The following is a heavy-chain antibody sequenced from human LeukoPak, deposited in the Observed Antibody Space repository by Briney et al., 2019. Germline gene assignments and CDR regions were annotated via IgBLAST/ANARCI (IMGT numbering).Heavy chain of an antibody. CDR3: ARGFDQGWFGESVGYFDY. Sequence: SETLSLTCAVYGGSFSGYYWSWIRQPPGKGLEWIGEINHSGSTNYNPSLKSRVTISVDTSKNQFSLKLSPVTAADTAVYYCARGFDQGWFGESVGYFDYWGQGTLVTVSS. CDR2: INHSGST. D-gene: IGHD3-10*01. CDR1: GGSFSGYY. J-gene: IGHJ4*02. V-gene: IGHV4-34*01.